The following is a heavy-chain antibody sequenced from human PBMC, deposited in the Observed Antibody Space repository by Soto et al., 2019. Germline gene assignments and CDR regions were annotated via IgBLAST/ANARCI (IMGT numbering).Heavy chain of an antibody. CDR2: SKNKANNDTS. CDR3: TRVDFYGSGSNDY. Sequence: PGGSLRLSCAASGFIFSDYYIDWVRQAPGKGLEWVGRSKNKANNDTSEYAASVKCRFIISRGESKNSLYLQMNSLKTEDTAVYYCTRVDFYGSGSNDYWGPVILVTVSS. V-gene: IGHV3-72*01. D-gene: IGHD3-10*01. J-gene: IGHJ4*02. CDR1: GFIFSDYY.